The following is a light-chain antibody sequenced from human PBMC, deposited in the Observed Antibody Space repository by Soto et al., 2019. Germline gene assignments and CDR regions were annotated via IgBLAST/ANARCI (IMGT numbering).Light chain of an antibody. V-gene: IGLV2-14*01. CDR1: SSDVGGSNS. Sequence: QSALTQPASVSGSPGQSIIISCTGTSSDVGGSNSVSWYQQHPGKAPKLMIYDVDNRPSGVSNRFSGSKYDNTASLIISGLQAEDEADYYCSSYTSSSTYVFGSGTKVTVL. CDR3: SSYTSSSTYV. CDR2: DVD. J-gene: IGLJ1*01.